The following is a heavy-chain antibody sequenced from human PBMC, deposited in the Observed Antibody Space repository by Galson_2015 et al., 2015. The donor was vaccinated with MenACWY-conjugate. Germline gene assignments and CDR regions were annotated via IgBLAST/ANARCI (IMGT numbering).Heavy chain of an antibody. V-gene: IGHV3-74*01. CDR2: IKADGSFS. CDR1: GFTFSNYW. D-gene: IGHD1-1*01. J-gene: IGHJ4*02. CDR3: ARDNNWSFDS. Sequence: SLRLSCAASGFTFSNYWMHWVRHPPGKGLEWISYIKADGSFSNYADSVKGRFTISTDNAKNMVYLQMDGLGDEDTAVYFRARDNNWSFDSWGQGTLVTVSS.